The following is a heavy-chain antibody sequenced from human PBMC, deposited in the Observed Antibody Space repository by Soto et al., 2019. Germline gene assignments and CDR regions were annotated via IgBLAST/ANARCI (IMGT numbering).Heavy chain of an antibody. CDR2: ISGSGGST. Sequence: GGSLRLSCAASGFTFSSYAMSWARQAPGKGLEWVSAISGSGGSTYYADSVKGRFTISRDNSKNTLYLQMNSLRAEDTAVYYCAKGGYCSGGSCYGPSDYWGQGTLVTVSS. D-gene: IGHD2-15*01. V-gene: IGHV3-23*01. CDR3: AKGGYCSGGSCYGPSDY. CDR1: GFTFSSYA. J-gene: IGHJ4*02.